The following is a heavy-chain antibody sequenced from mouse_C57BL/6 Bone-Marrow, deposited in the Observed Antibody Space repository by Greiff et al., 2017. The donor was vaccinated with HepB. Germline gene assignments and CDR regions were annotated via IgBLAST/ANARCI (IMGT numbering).Heavy chain of an antibody. J-gene: IGHJ1*01. D-gene: IGHD2-4*01. CDR1: GFTFSSFG. CDR2: ISSGSSTI. CDR3: ATMITTRYFDV. V-gene: IGHV5-17*02. Sequence: EVQGVESGGGLVQPGGSRKLSCAASGFTFSSFGMHWVRQAPEKGLEWVAYISSGSSTIYYADTVKGRFTISRANPKNTLFLQMTSLRSDDTAMYYCATMITTRYFDVWGAGTTVTVSS.